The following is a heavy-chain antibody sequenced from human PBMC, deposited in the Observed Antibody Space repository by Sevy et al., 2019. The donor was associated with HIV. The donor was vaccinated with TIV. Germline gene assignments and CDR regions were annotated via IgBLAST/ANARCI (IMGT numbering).Heavy chain of an antibody. CDR1: GGSISSNSYY. J-gene: IGHJ4*02. Sequence: SETLSLTCFVSGGSISSNSYYWGWIRQPPGRELEGIGTIHYGGSTYYNPSLESRVTLSVDTSKNHFSLKLSSLTAADEALYYCARRGIAGSTDYFDYWGQGTLVTVYS. D-gene: IGHD1-20*01. V-gene: IGHV4-39*02. CDR2: IHYGGST. CDR3: ARRGIAGSTDYFDY.